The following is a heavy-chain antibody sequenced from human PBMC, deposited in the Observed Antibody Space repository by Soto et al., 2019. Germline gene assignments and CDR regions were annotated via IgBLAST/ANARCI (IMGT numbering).Heavy chain of an antibody. CDR2: MNPNTGNS. J-gene: IGHJ4*02. CDR1: GYTFTSYD. CDR3: ARRAETNGWNGFGADKYYFDF. V-gene: IGHV1-8*01. D-gene: IGHD1-1*01. Sequence: QVQLVQSGAEVRKPGASVKVSCEAFGYTFTSYDIYWVRQATGQGLEWMGWMNPNTGNSAYAQKFQGRVTVTSDTSINTVHMKLSSLRSEDTAVYYCARRAETNGWNGFGADKYYFDFWGQGTLVTVSS.